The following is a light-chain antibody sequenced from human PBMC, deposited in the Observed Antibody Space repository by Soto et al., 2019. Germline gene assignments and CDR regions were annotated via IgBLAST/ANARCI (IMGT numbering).Light chain of an antibody. V-gene: IGKV4-1*01. Sequence: DIVMTQSPVALAVSLGERATINCKSSRSVLYSSNNKNYLAWYQQRPGQPPKLLIYWASTRESGVPDRFSGSGSGTDFTLTITSLQAEDVAVYYCQQYESTPPTFGQGTKLEIK. J-gene: IGKJ2*01. CDR3: QQYESTPPT. CDR2: WAS. CDR1: RSVLYSSNNKNY.